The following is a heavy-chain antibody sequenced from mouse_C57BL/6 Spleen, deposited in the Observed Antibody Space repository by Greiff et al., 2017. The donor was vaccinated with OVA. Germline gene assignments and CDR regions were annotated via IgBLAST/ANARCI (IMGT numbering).Heavy chain of an antibody. CDR2: IWGGGST. CDR3: AKQGGYYGSRGDYYAMDY. D-gene: IGHD1-1*01. J-gene: IGHJ4*01. V-gene: IGHV2-9*01. Sequence: VKLVESGPGLVAPSQSLSITCTVSGFSFTSYGVDWVRQPPGKGLEWLGVIWGGGSTNYNSALMSRLSISNDNTKGQVILKMTSLQTDDTVRYYCAKQGGYYGSRGDYYAMDYWGQGTSLTVSS. CDR1: GFSFTSYG.